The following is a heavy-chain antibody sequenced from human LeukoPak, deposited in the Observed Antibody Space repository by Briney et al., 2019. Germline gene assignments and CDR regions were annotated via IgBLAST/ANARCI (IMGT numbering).Heavy chain of an antibody. V-gene: IGHV1-2*02. CDR2: INPNSGGT. J-gene: IGHJ6*04. CDR3: ARVSRPYYDFWSGYMVSAELDV. CDR1: GYTFTGYY. Sequence: GASVKVSCKASGYTFTGYYMHWVRQAPGQGLEWMGWINPNSGGTNYAQKFQGRVTMTRDTSISTAYMELSRLRSDDTAVYYCARVSRPYYDFWSGYMVSAELDVWGKGTTVTVSS. D-gene: IGHD3-3*01.